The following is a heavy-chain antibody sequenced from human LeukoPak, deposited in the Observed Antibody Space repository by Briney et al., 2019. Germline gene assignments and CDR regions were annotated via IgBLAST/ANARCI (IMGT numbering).Heavy chain of an antibody. V-gene: IGHV4-39*01. J-gene: IGHJ5*02. Sequence: SETLSLTCTVSGASISSNTYYWAWIRQPPGNGLEWIGAAYYSASSDYNPSLKSRVTISVDTTKNQFSLRLRSVTVADTAVYYCARRTIATTGHWFDPWGQGTLVTVSS. CDR3: ARRTIATTGHWFDP. CDR2: AYYSASS. D-gene: IGHD6-13*01. CDR1: GASISSNTYY.